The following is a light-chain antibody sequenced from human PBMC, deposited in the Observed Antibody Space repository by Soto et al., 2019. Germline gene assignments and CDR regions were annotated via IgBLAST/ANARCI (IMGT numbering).Light chain of an antibody. CDR1: QSTTSY. V-gene: IGKV1-39*01. Sequence: DIQRNQCPSSLSASIGDRVTHTCRASQSTTSYLDWYHQKPGKAPNLLIFDASTLNSGVPSRFSGSGSGTEFTLTISSLQPDDFATYYCQKNYSSPSITFGQGTRLEI. J-gene: IGKJ5*01. CDR2: DAS. CDR3: QKNYSSPSIT.